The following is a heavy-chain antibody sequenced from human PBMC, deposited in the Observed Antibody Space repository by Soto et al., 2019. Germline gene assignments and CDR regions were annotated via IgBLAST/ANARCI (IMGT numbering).Heavy chain of an antibody. V-gene: IGHV3-7*01. Sequence: EVQLVESGGGLVQPGGSLRLSCAASGLTFSSSSMTWVRQAPGQGPEWVANIKGDGNEKYYMDSVKGRFTVSRDNAKNSLYLQMNSLRAEDTAVYYCARFKPYSFDYWGQGILVTVSS. CDR2: IKGDGNEK. CDR1: GLTFSSSS. J-gene: IGHJ4*02. CDR3: ARFKPYSFDY.